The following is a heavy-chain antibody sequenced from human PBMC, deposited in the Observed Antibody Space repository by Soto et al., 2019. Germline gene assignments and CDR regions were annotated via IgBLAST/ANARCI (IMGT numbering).Heavy chain of an antibody. D-gene: IGHD3-10*01. J-gene: IGHJ6*02. Sequence: GGSLRLSCAASGFTFSSYGMHWVRQAPGKGLEWVAVIWYDGSNKYYADSVKGRFTISRDNSKNTLYLQMNSLRAEDTAVYYCARDSAYGSGRPRVAYYYYGMDVWGQGTTVTVSS. CDR1: GFTFSSYG. CDR3: ARDSAYGSGRPRVAYYYYGMDV. V-gene: IGHV3-33*01. CDR2: IWYDGSNK.